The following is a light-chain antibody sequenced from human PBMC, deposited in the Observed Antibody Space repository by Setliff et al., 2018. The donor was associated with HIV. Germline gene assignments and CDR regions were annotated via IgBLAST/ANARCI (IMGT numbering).Light chain of an antibody. Sequence: QSVLTQPASVSGSPGQSIAIPCTGTSSDVGGYDYVSWFQQHPGKAPKLMIYDVSKRPSGVSNRFSGSKSDNTASLTISGLQAEDEADYFCSSYTSISTYVFGTGTKVTVL. CDR3: SSYTSISTYV. CDR2: DVS. V-gene: IGLV2-14*01. J-gene: IGLJ1*01. CDR1: SSDVGGYDY.